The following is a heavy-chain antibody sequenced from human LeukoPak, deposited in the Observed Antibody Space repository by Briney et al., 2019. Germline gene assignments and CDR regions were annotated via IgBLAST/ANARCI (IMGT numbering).Heavy chain of an antibody. Sequence: GGSLRLSCAASGFTFSSYSMNWVRQAPGKGLEWVSSISSSSSYIYYADSVKGRFTISRDNAKNSLYLQMNSLRAEDTAVYYCARAYRSSLWLVPISPDYYYYMDVWGEGTTVTVSS. D-gene: IGHD6-19*01. CDR3: ARAYRSSLWLVPISPDYYYYMDV. CDR1: GFTFSSYS. V-gene: IGHV3-21*01. J-gene: IGHJ6*03. CDR2: ISSSSSYI.